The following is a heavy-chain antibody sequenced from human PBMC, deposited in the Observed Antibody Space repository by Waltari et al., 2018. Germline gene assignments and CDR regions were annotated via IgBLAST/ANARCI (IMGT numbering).Heavy chain of an antibody. Sequence: QVQLQQWGAGLLKPSETLSLTCAVYGGSFSGYYWSWIRQPPGKGLEWIGEINHSGSTNYNPSLKSRVTISVDTSKNQFSLKLSSVTAADTAVYYCARQGEQLVNDYWGQGTLVTVSS. V-gene: IGHV4-34*01. CDR1: GGSFSGYY. CDR2: INHSGST. D-gene: IGHD6-6*01. CDR3: ARQGEQLVNDY. J-gene: IGHJ4*02.